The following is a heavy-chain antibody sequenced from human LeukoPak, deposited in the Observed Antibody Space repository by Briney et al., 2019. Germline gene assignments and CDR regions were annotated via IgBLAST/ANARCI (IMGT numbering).Heavy chain of an antibody. Sequence: PGRSLRLSCAASGFTFSSYAMHWVRQAPGKGLEWVAVISYDGSSKYYADSVKGRFTISRENSKNPLYMQMNSLRAEDTAVYYCARAVPDYYDSSGYYRLEWDPSGFDYWGQGTLVTVSS. D-gene: IGHD3-22*01. CDR3: ARAVPDYYDSSGYYRLEWDPSGFDY. J-gene: IGHJ4*02. V-gene: IGHV3-30-3*01. CDR1: GFTFSSYA. CDR2: ISYDGSSK.